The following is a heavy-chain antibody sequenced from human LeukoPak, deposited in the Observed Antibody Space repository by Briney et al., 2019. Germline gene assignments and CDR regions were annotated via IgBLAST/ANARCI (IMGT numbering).Heavy chain of an antibody. Sequence: NPSETLSLTCTISGGSISSYYWSWIRQPPGKGLEWIGYIYYSGSTNYNPSLKSRVTISVDTSKNQFSLKLSSVTAADTAVYYCARHRTPKSWNFDLWGRGTLVSVSS. CDR3: ARHRTPKSWNFDL. CDR1: GGSISSYY. J-gene: IGHJ2*01. CDR2: IYYSGST. V-gene: IGHV4-59*08.